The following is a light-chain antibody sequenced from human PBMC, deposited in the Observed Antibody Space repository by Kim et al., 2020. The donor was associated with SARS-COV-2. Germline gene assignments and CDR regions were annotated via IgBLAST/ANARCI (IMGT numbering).Light chain of an antibody. CDR1: SSDIGGYNY. CDR3: SSYSGIRNFGV. Sequence: SVTISCTGTSSDIGGYNYVSWYQQHPGKAPRLLISDVIERPSGVPARFSGSKSGITASLTISGLQADDEATYYCSSYSGIRNFGVFGGGTQLTVL. CDR2: DVI. J-gene: IGLJ3*02. V-gene: IGLV2-8*01.